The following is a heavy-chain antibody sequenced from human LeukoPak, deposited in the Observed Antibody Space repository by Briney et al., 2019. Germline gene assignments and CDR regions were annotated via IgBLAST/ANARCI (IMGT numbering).Heavy chain of an antibody. D-gene: IGHD6-6*01. Sequence: GGSLRLSCTASGFTFSDYWMAWVRQAPGKGPEWVANIKQDGSQRYYVDPVRGRFTISRDNAKNSLFLQMNGLRAEDTAVYYCARRGGSSSRRSPIDYWGQGTLVTVSS. J-gene: IGHJ4*02. CDR3: ARRGGSSSRRSPIDY. CDR1: GFTFSDYW. V-gene: IGHV3-7*01. CDR2: IKQDGSQR.